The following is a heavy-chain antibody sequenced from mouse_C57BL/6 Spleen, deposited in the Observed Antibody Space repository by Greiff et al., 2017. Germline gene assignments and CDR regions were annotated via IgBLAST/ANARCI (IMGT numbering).Heavy chain of an antibody. CDR3: ASPYSSGDYYFDY. V-gene: IGHV1-20*01. J-gene: IGHJ2*01. CDR2: INPYNGDT. Sequence: VQLKESGPELVKPGDSVKISCKASGYSFTGYFMNWVMQSHGKSLEWIGRINPYNGDTFYNQKFKGKATLTVDKSSSTAHMELRSLTSEDSAVYYCASPYSSGDYYFDYWGQGTTLTVSS. D-gene: IGHD2-12*01. CDR1: GYSFTGYF.